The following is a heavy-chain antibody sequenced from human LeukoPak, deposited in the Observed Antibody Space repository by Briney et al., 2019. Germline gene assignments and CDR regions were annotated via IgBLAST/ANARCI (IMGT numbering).Heavy chain of an antibody. CDR3: ARGTYYDFWSALGEIDY. J-gene: IGHJ4*02. Sequence: GGSLRLSCAASGFTFSGFAMSWVRQAPGKGLEWVSTISGSGGSTYYADSVKGRFTISRDNAKNTLYLQMNSLRAEDTAVYYCARGTYYDFWSALGEIDYWGQGTLVTVSS. CDR1: GFTFSGFA. V-gene: IGHV3-23*01. CDR2: ISGSGGST. D-gene: IGHD3-3*01.